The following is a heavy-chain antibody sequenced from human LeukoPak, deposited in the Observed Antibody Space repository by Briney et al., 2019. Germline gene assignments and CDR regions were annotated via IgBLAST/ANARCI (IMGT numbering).Heavy chain of an antibody. J-gene: IGHJ4*02. V-gene: IGHV1-3*01. CDR2: INAGNGNT. CDR3: ARSGVTTMRLGY. CDR1: GYTFTSYA. Sequence: ASVKVSSMASGYTFTSYAMHWVRQAPGQRLEWMGWINAGNGNTKYSQKFQGRVTITRDTSASTAYMELSSLRSEDTAVYYCARSGVTTMRLGYWGQGTLVTVSS. D-gene: IGHD5-12*01.